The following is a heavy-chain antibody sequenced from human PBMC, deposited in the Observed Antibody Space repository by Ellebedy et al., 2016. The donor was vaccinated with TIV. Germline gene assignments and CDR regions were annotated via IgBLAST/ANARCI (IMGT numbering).Heavy chain of an antibody. V-gene: IGHV1-2*02. CDR2: INPNSGGT. CDR3: ARVAYSSSWFHDY. D-gene: IGHD6-13*01. Sequence: ASVKVSXKASGYTFTGYYMHWVRQAPGQGLEWMGWINPNSGGTNYAQKFQGRVTMTRDTSTSTAYMELRSLRSDDTAVYYCARVAYSSSWFHDYWGQGTLVTVSS. J-gene: IGHJ4*02. CDR1: GYTFTGYY.